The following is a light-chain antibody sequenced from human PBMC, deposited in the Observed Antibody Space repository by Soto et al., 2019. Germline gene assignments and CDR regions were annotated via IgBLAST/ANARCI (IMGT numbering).Light chain of an antibody. CDR3: GSYTTSITVI. J-gene: IGLJ2*01. Sequence: QSALTQPASVSGSPGQSITISCTGTSSDVGDHNSVSWYQQQPGKAPKLMIYAVSNRPSGVSNRFSGSKSGNRASLTISGLQAEDEADYYCGSYTTSITVIFGGGTKVTVL. CDR1: SSDVGDHNS. V-gene: IGLV2-14*03. CDR2: AVS.